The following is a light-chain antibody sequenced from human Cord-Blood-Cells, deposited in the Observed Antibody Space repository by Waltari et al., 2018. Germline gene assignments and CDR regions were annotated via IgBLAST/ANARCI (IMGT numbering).Light chain of an antibody. Sequence: QSALTQPASVSASPGQSITIPCTGTSSDVGGYNYVSWYQQHPGKAPKLMIYDVSKRPSGVSNRFSGSKSGNTASLTISGLQAEDEADYYCSSYTSSSTWVFGGGTKLTVL. CDR1: SSDVGGYNY. CDR3: SSYTSSSTWV. CDR2: DVS. J-gene: IGLJ3*02. V-gene: IGLV2-14*01.